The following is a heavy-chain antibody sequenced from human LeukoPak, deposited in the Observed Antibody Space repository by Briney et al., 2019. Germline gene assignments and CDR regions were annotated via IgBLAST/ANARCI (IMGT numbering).Heavy chain of an antibody. CDR2: IYPSDSDA. CDR3: ARRNYDILTGYYNDYFDY. J-gene: IGHJ4*02. Sequence: GESLKISCKAFGYRFTSYWIGWVRQMPGKGLEWVGIIYPSDSDARYSPSFQGQVTISADKSINTAYLQWSSLKASDTAMYYCARRNYDILTGYYNDYFDYWGQGTLVTVSS. D-gene: IGHD3-9*01. V-gene: IGHV5-51*01. CDR1: GYRFTSYW.